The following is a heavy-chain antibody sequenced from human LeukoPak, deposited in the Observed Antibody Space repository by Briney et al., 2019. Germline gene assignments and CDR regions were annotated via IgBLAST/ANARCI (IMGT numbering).Heavy chain of an antibody. CDR1: GFTFSTYF. D-gene: IGHD6-19*01. Sequence: PGGSLRLSCAASGFTFSTYFMSWVRQAPGKGLEWVSTISGSSSTTYYADSVKGRFTISRDNSKNTLYLQMNSLRAEDTAIYYCASPPSSGWNYYFDYWGHGTLVTVSS. V-gene: IGHV3-23*01. J-gene: IGHJ4*01. CDR3: ASPPSSGWNYYFDY. CDR2: ISGSSSTT.